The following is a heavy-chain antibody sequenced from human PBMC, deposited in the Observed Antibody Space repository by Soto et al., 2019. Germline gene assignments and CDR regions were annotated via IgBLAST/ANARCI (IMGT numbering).Heavy chain of an antibody. CDR1: GFPFGDYG. J-gene: IGHJ4*02. Sequence: EVQLVESGGGVVRPGGSLRLSCAAFGFPFGDYGMSWVRQAPGKGLEWVSGINRDGGSTCYADSVKGRFTISRDNAKNSLYLQMNSLRAEDTAFYYCARAPGYYGDFFDYWGQGTLVTVSS. CDR3: ARAPGYYGDFFDY. V-gene: IGHV3-20*04. D-gene: IGHD4-17*01. CDR2: INRDGGST.